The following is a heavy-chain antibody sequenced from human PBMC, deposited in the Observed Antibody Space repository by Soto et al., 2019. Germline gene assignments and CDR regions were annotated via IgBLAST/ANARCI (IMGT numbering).Heavy chain of an antibody. D-gene: IGHD4-17*01. CDR1: RFTVSNHA. CDR3: AKDTGYFGT. J-gene: IGHJ4*02. V-gene: IGHV3-23*01. Sequence: PGGSLRLSCAASRFTVSNHAMSWVRQAPGTGLEWVSTISSSGTLTFYPDSVKGRFTISRDSSKNTLYLQMSSLRADDTAIYYCAKDTGYFGTWGQGTLVTVSS. CDR2: ISSSGTLT.